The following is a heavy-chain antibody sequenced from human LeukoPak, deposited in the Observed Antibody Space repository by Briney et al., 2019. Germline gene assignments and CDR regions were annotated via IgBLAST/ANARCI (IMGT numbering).Heavy chain of an antibody. J-gene: IGHJ4*02. CDR1: GFTVSDYS. V-gene: IGHV3-11*06. Sequence: GGSLRLSCAASGFTVSDYSMSWVRQAPGKGLEWVSAISGSGSYTDYADSVKGRFTISRDSAKNSLYLQMNSLRAEDTAVYYCARDLYNYYGSGIDYWGQGTLVTVSS. D-gene: IGHD3-10*01. CDR3: ARDLYNYYGSGIDY. CDR2: ISGSGSYT.